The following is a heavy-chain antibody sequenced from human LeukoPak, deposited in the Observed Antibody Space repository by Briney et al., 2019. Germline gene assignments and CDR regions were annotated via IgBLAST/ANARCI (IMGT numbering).Heavy chain of an antibody. J-gene: IGHJ4*02. CDR3: AKRRDGYNRVYFDY. V-gene: IGHV3-23*01. CDR2: LSDSGASK. Sequence: GGSLRLSCAASGFTFSSYAMTWVRQAPGKGLEWVSALSDSGASKYYADSVKGRFTISRDNSKNTLYLQMNSLTADDTAVYYCAKRRDGYNRVYFDYWGQGTLVTVSS. D-gene: IGHD5-24*01. CDR1: GFTFSSYA.